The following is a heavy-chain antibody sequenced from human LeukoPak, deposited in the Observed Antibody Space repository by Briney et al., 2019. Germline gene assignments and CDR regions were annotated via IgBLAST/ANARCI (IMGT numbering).Heavy chain of an antibody. CDR2: IKAKAHGGTI. CDR3: ARPGYSSGWYALGTFEFAY. CDR1: GFTFINAW. D-gene: IGHD6-19*01. J-gene: IGHJ4*02. V-gene: IGHV3-15*01. Sequence: GGSLRLSCAASGFTFINAWMAWVRQAPGKGLEWVGRIKAKAHGGTIEYAAPVKGRFTISRDDSKNTLYLQMNSLKTEDTAVYYCARPGYSSGWYALGTFEFAYWGQGTLVTVSS.